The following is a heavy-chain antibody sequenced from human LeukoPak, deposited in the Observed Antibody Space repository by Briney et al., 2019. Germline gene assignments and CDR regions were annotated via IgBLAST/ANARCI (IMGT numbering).Heavy chain of an antibody. Sequence: GGSLRLSCAASGFTFSSYSMNWVRQAPGKGLEWVSYISSGSSTIYYADSVKGRFTISRDNSKNTLYLQMNSLRAEDTAVYYCARKYYDFWSGYYTFDYWGQGTLVTVSS. V-gene: IGHV3-48*01. D-gene: IGHD3-3*01. CDR1: GFTFSSYS. J-gene: IGHJ4*02. CDR3: ARKYYDFWSGYYTFDY. CDR2: ISSGSSTI.